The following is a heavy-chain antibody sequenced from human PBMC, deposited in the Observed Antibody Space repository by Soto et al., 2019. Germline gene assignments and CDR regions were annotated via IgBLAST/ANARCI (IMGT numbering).Heavy chain of an antibody. Sequence: QVQLQESGPGLVKPSETLSLTCAVSGGSMSSHYWSWIRQPPGKGLEWIGYIYHTGYTKYNPSLKSRVTLAGDTSKNQFSLRLSSVTAADPAVYYCASHGVDDAFDSWGQGTMVTISS. D-gene: IGHD2-15*01. CDR3: ASHGVDDAFDS. J-gene: IGHJ3*02. CDR2: IYHTGYT. CDR1: GGSMSSHY. V-gene: IGHV4-59*08.